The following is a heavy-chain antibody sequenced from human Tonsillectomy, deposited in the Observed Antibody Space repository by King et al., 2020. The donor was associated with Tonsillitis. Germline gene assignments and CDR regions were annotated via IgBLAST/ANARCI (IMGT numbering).Heavy chain of an antibody. CDR1: GDSINSGPYY. CDR2: ISSSGNT. Sequence: QLQESGPGLVKPSQTLSLTCTVSGDSINSGPYYWNWIRQPAGKGLEWIGRISSSGNTNSNPSLKSRVTISLDPSKNQFSLNLSSVTAADTAVYYCAREDFGDYPFWGQGTLVTVSS. CDR3: AREDFGDYPF. J-gene: IGHJ4*02. V-gene: IGHV4-61*02. D-gene: IGHD4-17*01.